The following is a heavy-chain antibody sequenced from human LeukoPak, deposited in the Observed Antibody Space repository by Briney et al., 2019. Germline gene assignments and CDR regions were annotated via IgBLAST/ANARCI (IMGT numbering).Heavy chain of an antibody. Sequence: QPGRPLRLSCTASGFTFGDYAMSWFRQAPGKGLEWVGFIRSKAYGGTTEYAASVKGRFTISRDDSKSIAYLQMNSLKAEDTAVYYCTRGEAYYYDSSGYDFDYWGQGTLVTVSS. V-gene: IGHV3-49*03. CDR3: TRGEAYYYDSSGYDFDY. J-gene: IGHJ4*02. CDR2: IRSKAYGGTT. CDR1: GFTFGDYA. D-gene: IGHD3-22*01.